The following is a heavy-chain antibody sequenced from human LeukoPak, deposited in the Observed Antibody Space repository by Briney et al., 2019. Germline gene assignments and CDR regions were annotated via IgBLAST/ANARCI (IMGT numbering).Heavy chain of an antibody. CDR3: AKSMTGFGVVIIPFDY. CDR1: GFTFSSYG. V-gene: IGHV3-30*02. J-gene: IGHJ4*02. CDR2: IRYDGSNK. Sequence: GGSLRLSCAASGFTFSSYGMHWVRQAPGKGLEWVAFIRYDGSNKYYADSVKGRFTISRDNSKNTLYLQMNSLRAEDTAVYYCAKSMTGFGVVIIPFDYWGQGTLVTVSS. D-gene: IGHD3-3*01.